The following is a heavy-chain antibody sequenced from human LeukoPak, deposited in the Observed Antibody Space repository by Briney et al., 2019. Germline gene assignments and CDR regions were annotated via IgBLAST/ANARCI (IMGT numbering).Heavy chain of an antibody. D-gene: IGHD2-15*01. J-gene: IGHJ4*02. CDR1: GGSISSYY. CDR2: IYTSGST. CDR3: ARDLGCSGGSCYSTGLDY. V-gene: IGHV4-4*07. Sequence: SSETLSLTCTVSGGSISSYYWSWIRQPAGKGLEWIGRIYTSGSTNYNPSLKSRVTMSVGTSKTQFSLKLSSVTAADTAVYYCARDLGCSGGSCYSTGLDYWGQGTLVTVSS.